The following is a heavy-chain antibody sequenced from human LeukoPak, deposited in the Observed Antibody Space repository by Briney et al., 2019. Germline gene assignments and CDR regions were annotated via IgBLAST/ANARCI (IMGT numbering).Heavy chain of an antibody. CDR3: ATGGDITTGSFDY. J-gene: IGHJ4*02. D-gene: IGHD3-3*01. V-gene: IGHV1-24*01. CDR1: GYTLTELS. Sequence: ASVKVSCKVSGYTLTELSMHWVRQAPGKGLEWMGGFDPEDGETIYAQKFQGKVTSAEDTSTDTAYMELSSLRSEDTAVYYCATGGDITTGSFDYWGQGTLVTVSS. CDR2: FDPEDGET.